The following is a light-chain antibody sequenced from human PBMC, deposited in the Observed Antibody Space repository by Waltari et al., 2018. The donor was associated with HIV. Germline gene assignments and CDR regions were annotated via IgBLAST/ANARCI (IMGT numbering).Light chain of an antibody. CDR3: SSYKHSNTLV. V-gene: IGLV2-14*01. CDR2: EVS. Sequence: SALTQPAYVHGSAGQSNSTPGTETSNDAGGYNYAPWYQQHPGKAPILMIYEVSNRPSGVSNRFSASKSVNTASLTISGLQAEDEADYYCSSYKHSNTLVFGGGTKLTVL. CDR1: SNDAGGYNY. J-gene: IGLJ2*01.